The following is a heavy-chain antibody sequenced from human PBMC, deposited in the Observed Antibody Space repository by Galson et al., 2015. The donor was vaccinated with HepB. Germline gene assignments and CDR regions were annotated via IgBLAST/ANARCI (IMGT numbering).Heavy chain of an antibody. D-gene: IGHD6-13*01. CDR1: GDSVSSNSAA. V-gene: IGHV6-1*01. Sequence: CAISGDSVSSNSAAWNWIRQSPSRGLEWLGRTYYRSKWYNDYAVSVKGRITINPDTSKNQFSLQLNSVTPEDTAVYYCAREGQQLAPNYYYGMDVWGQGTTVTVSS. J-gene: IGHJ6*02. CDR2: TYYRSKWYN. CDR3: AREGQQLAPNYYYGMDV.